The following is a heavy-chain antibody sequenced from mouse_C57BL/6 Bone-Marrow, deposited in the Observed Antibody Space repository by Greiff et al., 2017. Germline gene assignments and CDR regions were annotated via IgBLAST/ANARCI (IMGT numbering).Heavy chain of an antibody. CDR1: GFTFSSYA. Sequence: DVKLVESGGGLVKPGGSLKLSCAASGFTFSSYAMSWVRQTPEKRLEWVATISDGGSYTYYPDNVKGRFTISRDNAKNNLYLQMSHLKSEDTAMYYCARREIITTVVAPYYAMDYWGQGTSVTVSS. CDR3: ARREIITTVVAPYYAMDY. D-gene: IGHD1-1*01. J-gene: IGHJ4*01. CDR2: ISDGGSYT. V-gene: IGHV5-4*03.